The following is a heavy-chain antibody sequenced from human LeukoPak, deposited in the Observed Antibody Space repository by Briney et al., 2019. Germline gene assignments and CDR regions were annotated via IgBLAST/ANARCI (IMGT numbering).Heavy chain of an antibody. V-gene: IGHV2-5*04. Sequence: SGPTLVNPTQTLTLACTFSGFSLNTHRVGVGWIRQPPGKALEGLALIYWDDDKRYSPSLRTRLTITKDTSKNQAVLTMTNMASVDTGTYFCVRISRSFVVATDWFFDLWGRGTLVTVSS. CDR3: VRISRSFVVATDWFFDL. J-gene: IGHJ2*01. CDR2: IYWDDDK. D-gene: IGHD2-21*02. CDR1: GFSLNTHRVG.